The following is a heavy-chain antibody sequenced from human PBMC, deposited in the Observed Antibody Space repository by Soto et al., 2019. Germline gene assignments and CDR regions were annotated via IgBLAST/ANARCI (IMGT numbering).Heavy chain of an antibody. CDR1: VGTFSDYN. J-gene: IGHJ6*03. CDR3: ARVEGTRTTNFYHYMDV. Sequence: VQLVQSEAEVKRPGSSVKVSCKAPVGTFSDYNIAWVRQARGQGLEWMGRIIPKLGITNYAHKFQDRVRITADKAASTAYMELTSLRYEDTAVYFCARVEGTRTTNFYHYMDVWGEGTAVTVS. D-gene: IGHD2-8*01. V-gene: IGHV1-69*02. CDR2: IIPKLGIT.